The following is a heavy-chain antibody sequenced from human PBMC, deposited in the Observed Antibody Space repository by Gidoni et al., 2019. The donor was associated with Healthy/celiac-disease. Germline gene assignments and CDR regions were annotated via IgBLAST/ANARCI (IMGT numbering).Heavy chain of an antibody. V-gene: IGHV3-15*01. CDR2: IKSKTDGGTT. Sequence: EVQLVESGGGLVKPGGSLRLSCAASGFTFSNAWMSWVRQAPGKGLEWGGRIKSKTDGGTTDYAAPVKGRFTISRDDSKNTLYLQMNSLKTEDTAVYYCTTEIVLMVYAMVWGQGTLVTVSS. CDR1: GFTFSNAW. J-gene: IGHJ4*02. CDR3: TTEIVLMVYAMV. D-gene: IGHD2-8*01.